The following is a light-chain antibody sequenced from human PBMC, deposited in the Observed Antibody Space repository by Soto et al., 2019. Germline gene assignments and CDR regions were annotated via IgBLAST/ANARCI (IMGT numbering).Light chain of an antibody. CDR1: QSISSW. CDR3: QQYNSYSPT. CDR2: DAS. V-gene: IGKV1-5*01. J-gene: IGKJ1*01. Sequence: DIQMTQYPSTLSASVGDRVTITCRASQSISSWLAWYQKKTGKAPKLLIYDASSLESGVPSRFSGSGYGTELTITISSMKPDDFETYYCQQYNSYSPTFGQGTKVDIK.